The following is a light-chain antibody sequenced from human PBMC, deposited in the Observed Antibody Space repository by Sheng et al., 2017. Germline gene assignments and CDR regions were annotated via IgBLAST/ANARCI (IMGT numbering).Light chain of an antibody. Sequence: QSALTQPRSVSGSPGQSVTISCTGTSSDVGGYNYVSWYQHLPGKAPKLMIYDVNRRPSGVPDRFSGSKSGITASLTISGLQAEDEADYYCATWDDSLNVWVFGGGTKLTVL. J-gene: IGLJ3*02. CDR2: DVN. CDR1: SSDVGGYNY. CDR3: ATWDDSLNVWV. V-gene: IGLV2-11*01.